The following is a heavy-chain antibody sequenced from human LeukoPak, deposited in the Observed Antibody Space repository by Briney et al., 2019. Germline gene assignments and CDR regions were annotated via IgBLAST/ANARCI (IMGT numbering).Heavy chain of an antibody. V-gene: IGHV1-69*04. CDR3: ASILPRSSGYYDYYYGMDV. CDR1: GGTFSSYA. J-gene: IGHJ6*02. D-gene: IGHD3-22*01. Sequence: ASVKVSCKASGGTFSSYAISWVRQAPGQGLECMGRIIPILGIANYAQKFQGRVTITADKSTSTAYMELSSLRSEDTAVYYCASILPRSSGYYDYYYGMDVWGQGTTVTVSS. CDR2: IIPILGIA.